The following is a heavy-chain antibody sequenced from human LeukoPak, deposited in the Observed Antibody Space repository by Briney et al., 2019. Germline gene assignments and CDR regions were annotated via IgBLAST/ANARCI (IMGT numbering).Heavy chain of an antibody. V-gene: IGHV3-53*01. Sequence: TGGSLRLSCTVSGFTVSINSMSWVRQAPGKGLEWVSFIYSGGNTHYSDSVKGRFTISRDNSKNTLYLQMNSLRAEDTAVYYCAKAYRRYFDWLLYADYFDYWGQGTLVTVSS. J-gene: IGHJ4*02. CDR2: IYSGGNT. CDR1: GFTVSINS. D-gene: IGHD3-9*01. CDR3: AKAYRRYFDWLLYADYFDY.